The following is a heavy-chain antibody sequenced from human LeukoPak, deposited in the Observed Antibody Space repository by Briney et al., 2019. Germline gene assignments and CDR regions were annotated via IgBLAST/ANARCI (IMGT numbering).Heavy chain of an antibody. CDR1: GYTFTSYA. CDR3: ARYQGQQWLFPYYYGMDV. CDR2: INTNTGNP. Sequence: ASVKVSCKASGYTFTSYAMNWVRQAPGRGLEWMGWINTNTGNPTYAQGFTGRFVFSLDTSVSTAYLQISSLKAEDTAVYYCARYQGQQWLFPYYYGMDVWGQGTTVTVSS. J-gene: IGHJ6*02. D-gene: IGHD6-19*01. V-gene: IGHV7-4-1*02.